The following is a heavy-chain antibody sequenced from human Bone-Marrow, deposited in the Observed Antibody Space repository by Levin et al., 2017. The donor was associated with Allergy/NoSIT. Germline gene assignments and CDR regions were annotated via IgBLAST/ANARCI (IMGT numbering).Heavy chain of an antibody. Sequence: GGSLRLSCAASGFTFSSYWMSWVRQAPGKGLEWVANIKQDGSEKYYVDSVKGRFTISRDNAKNSLYLQMNSLRAEDTAVYYCARDRHITMIVVSPYYFDYWGQGTLVTVSS. CDR3: ARDRHITMIVVSPYYFDY. V-gene: IGHV3-7*01. CDR1: GFTFSSYW. D-gene: IGHD3-22*01. CDR2: IKQDGSEK. J-gene: IGHJ4*02.